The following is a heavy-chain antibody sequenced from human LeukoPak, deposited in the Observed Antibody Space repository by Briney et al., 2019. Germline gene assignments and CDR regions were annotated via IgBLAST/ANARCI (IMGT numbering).Heavy chain of an antibody. D-gene: IGHD3-22*01. CDR1: GFSLSSSGVG. V-gene: IGHV2-5*01. J-gene: IGHJ4*02. CDR2: IYLNDDR. Sequence: SGPTLVNPTQALTLTCTSSGFSLSSSGVGVDSIPQPPAKALEWLAPIYLNDDRRFIPSLKSRLTIHKDTSKNQVVLTLTNMDPVDTATYYCAHSSPYYYDSFGLRYWGQGTLVNVSS. CDR3: AHSSPYYYDSFGLRY.